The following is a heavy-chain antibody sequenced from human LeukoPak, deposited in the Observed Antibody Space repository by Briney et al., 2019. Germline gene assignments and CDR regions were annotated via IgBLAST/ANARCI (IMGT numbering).Heavy chain of an antibody. J-gene: IGHJ4*02. CDR3: ATTGTHDY. V-gene: IGHV1-69*02. D-gene: IGHD7-27*01. CDR1: GGTFSTSS. Sequence: SVQVSCKASGGTFSTSSISWVRQAPGQGLVWLGRVIPLIGIVNYAHQFQGRVTITADKSTGTAFMDLASLTSEDTAVYYCATTGTHDYWGQGTLVTVSS. CDR2: VIPLIGIV.